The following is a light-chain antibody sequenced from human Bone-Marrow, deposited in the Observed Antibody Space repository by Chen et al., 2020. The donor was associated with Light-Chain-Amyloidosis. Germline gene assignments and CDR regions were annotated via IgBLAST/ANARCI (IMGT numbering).Light chain of an antibody. CDR2: DDS. J-gene: IGLJ3*02. Sequence: SYVLTQPSSGSVAPGQTATIACGGNNIGSTSVHCYQQTPGQAPLLVVYDDSDRPSGIPERMAGSHSGKTATLNISRGEAGDKADYYCQVWDRSSNRPVFGGGTKLTVL. V-gene: IGLV3-21*02. CDR1: NIGSTS. CDR3: QVWDRSSNRPV.